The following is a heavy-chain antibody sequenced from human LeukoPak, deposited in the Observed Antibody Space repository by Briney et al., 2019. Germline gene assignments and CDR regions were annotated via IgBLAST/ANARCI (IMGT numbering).Heavy chain of an antibody. CDR2: IYYSGST. Sequence: SETLSLTCTVSGGSISSYYWSWIRQPPGKGLEWIGYIYYSGSTYYNPSLKSRVTISVDTSKNQFSLKLSSVTAADTAVYYCAREGRSIVGAGTYYYYGMDVWGQGTTVTVSS. V-gene: IGHV4-59*12. D-gene: IGHD1-26*01. CDR1: GGSISSYY. J-gene: IGHJ6*02. CDR3: AREGRSIVGAGTYYYYGMDV.